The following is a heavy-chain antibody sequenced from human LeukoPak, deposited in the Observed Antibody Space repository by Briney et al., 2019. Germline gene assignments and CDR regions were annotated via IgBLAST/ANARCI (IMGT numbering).Heavy chain of an antibody. V-gene: IGHV4-39*01. CDR2: IYYSGST. Sequence: PSETLSLTCTVSGGSISSSSYYWGWIRQPPGKGLEWIGSIYYSGSTYYNPSLKSRVTISVDTSKNQFSLKLSSVTAADTAVYYCADRGYYDSSGYSDYWGQGTLVTVSS. J-gene: IGHJ4*02. CDR1: GGSISSSSYY. D-gene: IGHD3-22*01. CDR3: ADRGYYDSSGYSDY.